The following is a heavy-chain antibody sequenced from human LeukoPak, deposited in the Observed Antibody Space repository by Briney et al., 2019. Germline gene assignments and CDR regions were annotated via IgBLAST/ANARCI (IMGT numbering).Heavy chain of an antibody. CDR1: GGTFSSYA. Sequence: WASVKVSCKASGGTFSSYAISWVRQAPGQRLEWMGWINAGNGNTKYSQKFQGRVTITRDTSASTAYMELSSLRSEDTAVYYCARDYPRQYYYDSSGYDYWGQGTLVTVSS. D-gene: IGHD3-22*01. CDR2: INAGNGNT. V-gene: IGHV1-3*01. CDR3: ARDYPRQYYYDSSGYDY. J-gene: IGHJ4*02.